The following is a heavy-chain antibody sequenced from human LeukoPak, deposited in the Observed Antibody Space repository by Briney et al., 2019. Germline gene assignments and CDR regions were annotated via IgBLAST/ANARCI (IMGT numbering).Heavy chain of an antibody. CDR1: GFNFDYFA. CDR3: AKGGYCGGDSCYYPWFDP. J-gene: IGHJ5*02. D-gene: IGHD2-15*01. Sequence: PGRSLRFSCAASGFNFDYFAMHWVRQAPGKGLEWVSGISGNSGNIGYADSVRGRFTISRDNAKNSLYLQINSLRAEDTALYHCAKGGYCGGDSCYYPWFDPWGQGTLVTVSS. CDR2: ISGNSGNI. V-gene: IGHV3-9*01.